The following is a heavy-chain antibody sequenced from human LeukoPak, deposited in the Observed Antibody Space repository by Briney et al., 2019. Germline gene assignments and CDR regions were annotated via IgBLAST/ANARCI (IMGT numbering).Heavy chain of an antibody. CDR3: ASGYGSGSYRDAFDI. CDR1: GGSISSCY. J-gene: IGHJ3*02. D-gene: IGHD3-10*01. Sequence: SETLSLTCTVSGGSISSCYWSWIRQPPGKGLEWIGYIYYSGSTNYNPSLKSRVTISVDTSKNQFSLKLSSVTAADTAVYYCASGYGSGSYRDAFDIWGQGTMVTVSS. V-gene: IGHV4-59*01. CDR2: IYYSGST.